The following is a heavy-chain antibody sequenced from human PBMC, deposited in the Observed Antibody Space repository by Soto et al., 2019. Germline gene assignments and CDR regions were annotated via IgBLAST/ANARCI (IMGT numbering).Heavy chain of an antibody. CDR2: ISYDEVNQ. D-gene: IGHD3-10*01. Sequence: PGGSLRLSCTVSGFILSNYAMHWVRQAPGKGLEWAAVISYDEVNQFYAESVRGRFTISRDNSRNTLYLQMNTLRAEDTAVYYCAKDLYYFSAMDVWGQGTTGTVSS. CDR3: AKDLYYFSAMDV. V-gene: IGHV3-30-3*01. J-gene: IGHJ6*02. CDR1: GFILSNYA.